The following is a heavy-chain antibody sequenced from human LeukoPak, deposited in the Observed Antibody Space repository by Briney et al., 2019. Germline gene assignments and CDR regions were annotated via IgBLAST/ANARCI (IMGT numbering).Heavy chain of an antibody. D-gene: IGHD6-19*01. CDR3: ARDRTSGWVSDY. J-gene: IGHJ4*02. Sequence: GGSLRLSCAASGFTFSSYGMHWVRQAPGKGLEWVAFIRYDGSNKYYADSVKGRFTISRDNSKNTLYLQMNSLRAEDTAVYYCARDRTSGWVSDYWGQGTLVTVSS. V-gene: IGHV3-30*02. CDR2: IRYDGSNK. CDR1: GFTFSSYG.